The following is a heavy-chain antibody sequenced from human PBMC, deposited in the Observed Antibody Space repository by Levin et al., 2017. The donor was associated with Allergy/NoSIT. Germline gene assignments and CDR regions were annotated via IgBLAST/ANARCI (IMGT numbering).Heavy chain of an antibody. V-gene: IGHV3-48*04. CDR3: ARDVTTVRGGMDV. Sequence: GESLKISCAASGFSFSKSGMNWVRQAPGQGLEWVSYIRPTSEIIHYADSVKGRFTISRDNAENSLYLQMNSLRAEDTAIYYCARDVTTVRGGMDVWGQGTTVTVSS. CDR2: IRPTSEII. J-gene: IGHJ6*02. D-gene: IGHD1-1*01. CDR1: GFSFSKSG.